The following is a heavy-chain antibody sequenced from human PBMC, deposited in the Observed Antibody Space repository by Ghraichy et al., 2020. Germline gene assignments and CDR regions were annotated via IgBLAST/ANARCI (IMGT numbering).Heavy chain of an antibody. V-gene: IGHV4-59*01. CDR2: IYYSGST. D-gene: IGHD4-17*01. J-gene: IGHJ4*02. CDR1: GGSISSYY. Sequence: SETLSLTCTVSGGSISSYYWSWIRQPPGKGLEWIGYIYYSGSTNYNPSLKSRVTISVDTSKNQFSLNLSSVTAAETAVYYVSVGDHGDYFDYWGQGTLVTVSS. CDR3: SVGDHGDYFDY.